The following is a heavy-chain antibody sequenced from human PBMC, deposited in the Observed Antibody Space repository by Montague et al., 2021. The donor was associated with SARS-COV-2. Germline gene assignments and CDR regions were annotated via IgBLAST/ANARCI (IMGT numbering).Heavy chain of an antibody. J-gene: IGHJ4*02. CDR2: GST. CDR3: ARGTSQQLNY. D-gene: IGHD6-13*01. Sequence: GSTNYITSLKSRVPISVETSTNQFSLKLHSVTAADTAVYYCARGTSQQLNYWGQGTLVTVSS. V-gene: IGHV4-59*09.